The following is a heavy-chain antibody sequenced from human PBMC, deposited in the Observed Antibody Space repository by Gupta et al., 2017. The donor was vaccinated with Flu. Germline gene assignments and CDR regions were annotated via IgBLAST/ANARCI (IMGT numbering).Heavy chain of an antibody. CDR1: GDSITSGDYY. CDR2: NYTSGAT. J-gene: IGHJ5*01. V-gene: IGHV4-61*02. Sequence: ESGPGLVKPLQTLSLTCTVSGDSITSGDYYWNWVRQPAGKGLEWTGRNYTSGATYYNAALNGRVTMSIETSKNQFSLKLISVTAADTAVYYCARVRSGGNWFDSWGQVTLVTVSS. CDR3: ARVRSGGNWFDS. D-gene: IGHD2-15*01.